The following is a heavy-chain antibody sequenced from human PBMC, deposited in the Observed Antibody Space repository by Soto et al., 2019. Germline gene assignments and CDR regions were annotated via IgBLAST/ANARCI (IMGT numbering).Heavy chain of an antibody. Sequence: GASVKVSCKVSGYTLTELSMHWVRQAPGKGLEWMGGFDPEDGETIYAQKFQGRVTMTEDTSTDTAYMELSSLRSEDTAVYYCATCTAAARTIDYWGQGTLVTVSS. CDR3: ATCTAAARTIDY. J-gene: IGHJ4*02. D-gene: IGHD6-13*01. CDR1: GYTLTELS. V-gene: IGHV1-24*01. CDR2: FDPEDGET.